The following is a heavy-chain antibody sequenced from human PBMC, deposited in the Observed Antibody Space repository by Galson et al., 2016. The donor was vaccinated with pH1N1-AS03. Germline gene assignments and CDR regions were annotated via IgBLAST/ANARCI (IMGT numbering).Heavy chain of an antibody. CDR2: INPNGGDT. CDR1: GYTFTGHW. V-gene: IGHV1-2*02. Sequence: SVKVSCKASGYTFTGHWIHRVRQAPGQGPEWMGWINPNGGDTKYAQKFLGRVTMTRDTSITTAYLELSGLRSDDTAVYSCATYRHFYGSSGPTTGLDVWGQGTTVTVSS. CDR3: ATYRHFYGSSGPTTGLDV. J-gene: IGHJ6*02. D-gene: IGHD3-22*01.